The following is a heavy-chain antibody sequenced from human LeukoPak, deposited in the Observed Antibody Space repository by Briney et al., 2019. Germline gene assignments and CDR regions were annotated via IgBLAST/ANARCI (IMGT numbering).Heavy chain of an antibody. Sequence: GASVKVSCKASEYTFTGYYMNWVRQAPGQGLEWMGWINPNSGDTIYAQKFQGRVTMTRDTSISTAYMELSRLRSDDTALYYCARAFPPTYNLNSPDNWFDPWGQGTLVTVSS. CDR3: ARAFPPTYNLNSPDNWFDP. J-gene: IGHJ5*02. D-gene: IGHD1-20*01. CDR1: EYTFTGYY. V-gene: IGHV1-2*02. CDR2: INPNSGDT.